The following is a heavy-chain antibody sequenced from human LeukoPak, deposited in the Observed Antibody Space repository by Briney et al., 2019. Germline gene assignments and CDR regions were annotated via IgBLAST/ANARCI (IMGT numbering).Heavy chain of an antibody. CDR1: GFTVSSNY. V-gene: IGHV3-53*01. CDR3: ARTFPGGSGYLRY. CDR2: IYSGGST. Sequence: GGSLRLSCAASGFTVSSNYMSWVRQAPGKGLEWVSVIYSGGSTYYADSVKGRFTISRDNSKNTLYLQVNSLRAEDTAVYYCARTFPGGSGYLRYWGQGTLVTVSS. J-gene: IGHJ4*02. D-gene: IGHD3-10*01.